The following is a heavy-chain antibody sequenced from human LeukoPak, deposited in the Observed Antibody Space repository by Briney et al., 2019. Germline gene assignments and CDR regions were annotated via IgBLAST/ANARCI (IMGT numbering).Heavy chain of an antibody. CDR3: ARDVGGYRYGYRPTELYWYFDL. J-gene: IGHJ2*01. Sequence: SETLSLTCAVYGGSFSGYYWNWIRQPPGKGLEWIGEINNSGSTNYNPSLKSRVTISRDTSKNQFSLKLSSVTAADTAVYYCARDVGGYRYGYRPTELYWYFDLWGRGTLVTVSS. D-gene: IGHD5-18*01. CDR2: INNSGST. CDR1: GGSFSGYY. V-gene: IGHV4-34*01.